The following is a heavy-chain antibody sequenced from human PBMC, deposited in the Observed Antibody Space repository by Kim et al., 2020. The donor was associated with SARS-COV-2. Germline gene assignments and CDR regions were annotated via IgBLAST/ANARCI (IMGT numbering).Heavy chain of an antibody. Sequence: TYYIPPLTSRLTISVDTSKNQFSLKLSSVTAADTAVYYCATTGIAAAFDYWGQGTLVTVSS. CDR3: ATTGIAAAFDY. V-gene: IGHV4-39*07. CDR2: T. J-gene: IGHJ4*02. D-gene: IGHD6-13*01.